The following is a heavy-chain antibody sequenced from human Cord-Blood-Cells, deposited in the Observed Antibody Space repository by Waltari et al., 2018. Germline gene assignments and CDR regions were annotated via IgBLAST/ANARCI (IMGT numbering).Heavy chain of an antibody. V-gene: IGHV4-34*01. D-gene: IGHD1-26*01. Sequence: QVQLQQWGAGLLKPSETLSLTCAVYGGSFSGYYWSWIRQPPGKGLEWIGEINHSVSTKYDPSSNGVVTISGDTSKKQLSLELSSVTAADTAVYYCARHVLQSGSCYFDYWGQGTLFTVSS. J-gene: IGHJ4*02. CDR1: GGSFSGYY. CDR2: INHSVST. CDR3: ARHVLQSGSCYFDY.